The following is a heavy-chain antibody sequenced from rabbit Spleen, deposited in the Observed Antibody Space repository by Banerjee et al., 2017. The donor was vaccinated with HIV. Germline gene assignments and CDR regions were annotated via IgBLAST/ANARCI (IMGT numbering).Heavy chain of an antibody. Sequence: QSLEESGGGLVKPEGSLTLTCKASGIDFSSGYGMCWVRQAPGKGLEWIACIYGGIFGSTYYASWAKGRFTISKTSSTTVTLQLTRLTAADTATYFCARDTSSSFSSYGMDLWGQGTLVTVS. V-gene: IGHV1S40*01. CDR3: ARDTSSSFSSYGMDL. D-gene: IGHD1-1*01. CDR1: GIDFSSGYG. CDR2: IYGGIFGST. J-gene: IGHJ6*01.